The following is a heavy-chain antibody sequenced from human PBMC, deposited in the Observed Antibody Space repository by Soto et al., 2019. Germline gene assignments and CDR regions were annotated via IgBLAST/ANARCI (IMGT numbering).Heavy chain of an antibody. Sequence: QVQLVQSGAEVKKPGASVKVSCKASGYTFTGYYMHWVRQAPGQGLEWMGWINPNSGGTNYAQKFQGWVTRTRDTSISTAYMELSRLRSDDTAVYYCARDSSYGDPDFDYWGQGTLVTVSS. CDR1: GYTFTGYY. D-gene: IGHD4-17*01. CDR2: INPNSGGT. V-gene: IGHV1-2*04. J-gene: IGHJ4*02. CDR3: ARDSSYGDPDFDY.